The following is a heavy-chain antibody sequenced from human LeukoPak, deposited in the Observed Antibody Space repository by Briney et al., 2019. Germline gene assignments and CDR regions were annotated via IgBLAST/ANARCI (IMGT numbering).Heavy chain of an antibody. V-gene: IGHV4-34*01. CDR1: GGSFSGYY. CDR2: INHSGST. CDR3: ARVYVVVPAAMGTYYYGSGSYSLDY. J-gene: IGHJ4*02. D-gene: IGHD3-10*01. Sequence: PSETLSLTCAVYGGSFSGYYWSWIRQPPGKGLEWIGEINHSGSTNYNPSLKSRVTISVDTSKNQFSLKLSSVTAADTAVYYCARVYVVVPAAMGTYYYGSGSYSLDYWGQGTLVTVSS.